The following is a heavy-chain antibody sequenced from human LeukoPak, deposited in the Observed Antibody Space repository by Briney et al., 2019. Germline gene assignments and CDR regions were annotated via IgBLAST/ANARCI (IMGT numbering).Heavy chain of an antibody. D-gene: IGHD3-22*01. J-gene: IGHJ4*02. CDR2: INPSGGST. CDR3: ARDWDSYEMGY. CDR1: GYTFTSYY. V-gene: IGHV1-46*01. Sequence: ASVKVSCKASGYTFTSYYMHWVRQAPGQGLQWMGRINPSGGSTMYAQIFQGRVTMTRATSTSTVNMELSSLTAEDTAVYYCARDWDSYEMGYWGQGTLVSVFS.